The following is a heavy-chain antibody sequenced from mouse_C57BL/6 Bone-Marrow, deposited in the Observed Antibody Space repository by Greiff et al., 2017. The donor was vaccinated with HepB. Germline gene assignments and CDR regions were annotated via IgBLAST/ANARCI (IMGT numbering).Heavy chain of an antibody. J-gene: IGHJ4*01. Sequence: VQLQQSGPELVKPGASVKISRKASGYAFSSSWMNWVEQRPGKGLEWIGRIYPGDGDTNYNGKFKGKATLTADKSSSTAYMQLSSLTSEDSAVYFCAREGDPYAMDYWGQGTSVTVSS. CDR3: AREGDPYAMDY. D-gene: IGHD2-13*01. V-gene: IGHV1-82*01. CDR1: GYAFSSSW. CDR2: IYPGDGDT.